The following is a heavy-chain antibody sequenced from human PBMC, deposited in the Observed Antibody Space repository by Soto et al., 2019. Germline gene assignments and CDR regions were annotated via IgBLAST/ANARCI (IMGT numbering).Heavy chain of an antibody. CDR3: FFQAEDAIRAVRLVSAGLLNLSSDL. Sequence: PGKGLEWVSKISSSGGRTYYADSVKGRFTISRDNSKNTLDLQMNSLRAEDTAVYYFFFQAEDAIRAVRLVSAGLLNLSSDL. J-gene: IGHJ2*01. V-gene: IGHV3-23*01. CDR2: ISSSGGRT. D-gene: IGHD2-2*01.